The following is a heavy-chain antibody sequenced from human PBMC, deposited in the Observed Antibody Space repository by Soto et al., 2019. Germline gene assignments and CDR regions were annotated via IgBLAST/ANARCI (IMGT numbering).Heavy chain of an antibody. D-gene: IGHD3-10*01. CDR1: GFTFSSYS. Sequence: GGSLRLSCAASGFTFSSYSMNWVRQAPGKGLEWVSSISSSSSYIYYADSVKGRFTISRDNAKNSLYLQMNSLRAEDTAVYYCALLWFGELFICSRPCDAFDIWGQGTMVTVSS. CDR2: ISSSSSYI. V-gene: IGHV3-21*01. J-gene: IGHJ3*02. CDR3: ALLWFGELFICSRPCDAFDI.